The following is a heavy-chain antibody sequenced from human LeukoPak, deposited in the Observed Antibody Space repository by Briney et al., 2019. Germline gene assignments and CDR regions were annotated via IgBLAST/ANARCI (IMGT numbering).Heavy chain of an antibody. CDR3: ARGDYYGSVRFDY. CDR1: GFTFSSYS. J-gene: IGHJ4*02. V-gene: IGHV3-21*01. CDR2: IISSSSYI. D-gene: IGHD3-10*01. Sequence: GGSLRLSCAASGFTFSSYSMNWVRQAPGKGLEWVSSIISSSSYIYYADSLKGRFTISRDNAKNSLYLQMNSLRAEDTAVYYCARGDYYGSVRFDYWGQGTLVTVSS.